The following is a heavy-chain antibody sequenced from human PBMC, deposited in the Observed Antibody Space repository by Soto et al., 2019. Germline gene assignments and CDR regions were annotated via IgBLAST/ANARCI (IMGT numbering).Heavy chain of an antibody. V-gene: IGHV4-59*08. CDR3: ARTSAYGSYHY. CDR2: IYYSGGT. Sequence: PSETLSLTCTVSGGSISSYYWSWIRQPPGKGLEWIGYIYYSGGTNYNPSLKSRVTISVDTSKNQFSLKLSSVTAADTALYYCARTSAYGSYHYWGQGALVTVS. J-gene: IGHJ4*02. CDR1: GGSISSYY. D-gene: IGHD3-16*02.